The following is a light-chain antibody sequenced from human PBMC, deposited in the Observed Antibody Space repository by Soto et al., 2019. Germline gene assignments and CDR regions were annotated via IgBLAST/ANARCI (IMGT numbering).Light chain of an antibody. CDR1: GSNIGNNF. J-gene: IGLJ1*01. V-gene: IGLV1-51*01. Sequence: QSVLTQPPSVSAAPGQRVTISCFGSGSNIGNNFVSWYQQFPGTSPKLLIYDNNKRPSGIPGRFPGSKSGTSATLDITGPQTGDEADYYCGTWDNSLDAYVFGAGTKSPS. CDR2: DNN. CDR3: GTWDNSLDAYV.